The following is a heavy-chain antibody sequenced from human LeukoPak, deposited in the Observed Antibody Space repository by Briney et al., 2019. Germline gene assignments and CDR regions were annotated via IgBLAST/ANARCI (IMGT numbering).Heavy chain of an antibody. Sequence: GGSLRLSCAASGFTFSRYWMSWVRQVPRKGLEWVANIKQDGSEKYYVDSVKGRFTISRDNAKDSLYLQMNSLRAEDTAVYYCARDKGDYDTSGSLFVFGGQGTLVTVSS. CDR2: IKQDGSEK. D-gene: IGHD3-22*01. CDR1: GFTFSRYW. CDR3: ARDKGDYDTSGSLFVF. J-gene: IGHJ4*02. V-gene: IGHV3-7*03.